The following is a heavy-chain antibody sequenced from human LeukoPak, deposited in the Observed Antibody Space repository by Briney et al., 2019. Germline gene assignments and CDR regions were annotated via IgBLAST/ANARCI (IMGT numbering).Heavy chain of an antibody. CDR1: GYSISSGYY. CDR2: IYHSGST. CDR3: ARSTWIKYMDV. V-gene: IGHV4-38-2*01. D-gene: IGHD5-12*01. J-gene: IGHJ6*03. Sequence: SETLSPTCAVSGYSISSGYYWGWIRQPPGKGLEWIGSIYHSGSTYYNPSLKSRVTISVDTSKNQFSLKLSSVTAADTAVYYCARSTWIKYMDVWGKGTTVTVSS.